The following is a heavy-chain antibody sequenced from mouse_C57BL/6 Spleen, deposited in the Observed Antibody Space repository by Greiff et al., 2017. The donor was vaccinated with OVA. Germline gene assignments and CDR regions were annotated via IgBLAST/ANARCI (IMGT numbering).Heavy chain of an antibody. V-gene: IGHV1-69*01. CDR1: GYTFTSYW. J-gene: IGHJ3*01. D-gene: IGHD1-1*01. Sequence: VQLQQPGAELVMPGASVKLSCKASGYTFTSYWMHWVKQRPGQGLEWIGEIDPSDSYTNYNQKFKGKSTLTVDKSSSTAYMQLSSLTSEDSAVYYCARKGYYGSSYSPFAYWGQGTLVTVSA. CDR3: ARKGYYGSSYSPFAY. CDR2: IDPSDSYT.